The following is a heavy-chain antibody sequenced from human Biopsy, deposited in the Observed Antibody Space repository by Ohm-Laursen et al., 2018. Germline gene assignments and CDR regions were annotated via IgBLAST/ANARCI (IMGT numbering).Heavy chain of an antibody. J-gene: IGHJ4*02. Sequence: TLSLTCTVSGGSIISYYWNWIRQPAGKGLEWIGRIYSSGGTKYNPSLKSRVTMSEDTSKKQFSLKMTSVTAADTAIYYCAHGSGSYYKWDFWGRGILVTVSS. V-gene: IGHV4-4*07. CDR2: IYSSGGT. CDR1: GGSIISYY. CDR3: AHGSGSYYKWDF. D-gene: IGHD3-10*01.